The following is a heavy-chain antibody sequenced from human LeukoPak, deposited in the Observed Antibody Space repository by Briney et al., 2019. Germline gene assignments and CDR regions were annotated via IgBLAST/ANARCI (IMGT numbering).Heavy chain of an antibody. CDR1: GGFISSYY. J-gene: IGHJ3*02. Sequence: SETLSFTSTVAGGFISSYYWSWIQQPAGKGLEWIGRIYTSGSTNYNPSLKSRVTMSVDTSKKPFSLKLSSVTAADTAVYYCARGLYIRSGVETFDIWGQGTMVTVSS. D-gene: IGHD2-8*02. CDR3: ARGLYIRSGVETFDI. V-gene: IGHV4-4*07. CDR2: IYTSGST.